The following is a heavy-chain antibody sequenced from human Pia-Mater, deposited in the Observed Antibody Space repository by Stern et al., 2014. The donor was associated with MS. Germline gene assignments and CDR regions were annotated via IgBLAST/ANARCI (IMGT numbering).Heavy chain of an antibody. CDR2: MNPNNANT. J-gene: IGHJ6*02. CDR3: VRGGLSYGYGLDA. D-gene: IGHD3-16*01. CDR1: GYTFITYD. Sequence: VQLVESGSQVRKPGASVKVSCQASGYTFITYDIFWGRQATGQGLEWMGWMNPNNANTGHAQKFQGRVTMTRNPSISTAYMELSGLRSDDTAVYYCVRGGLSYGYGLDAWGQGTAVIVSS. V-gene: IGHV1-8*01.